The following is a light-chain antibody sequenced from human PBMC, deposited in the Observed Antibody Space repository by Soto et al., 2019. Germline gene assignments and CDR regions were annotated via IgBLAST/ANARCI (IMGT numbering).Light chain of an antibody. CDR2: EVS. CDR3: SSYTSGSTYV. J-gene: IGLJ1*01. V-gene: IGLV2-14*01. Sequence: QSVLTQPASVSGSPGRSITISCTGISSDVGGYNYVSWYQQHPGKAPKLMIYEVSNRPSGVSNRFSGSKSGNTASLTISGLQAEDEADYYCSSYTSGSTYVFGTGTKVTVL. CDR1: SSDVGGYNY.